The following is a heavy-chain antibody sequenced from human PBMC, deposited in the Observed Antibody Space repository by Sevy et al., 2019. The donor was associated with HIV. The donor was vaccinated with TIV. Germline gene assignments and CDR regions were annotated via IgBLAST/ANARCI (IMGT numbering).Heavy chain of an antibody. CDR3: AKVFGIVVVPAAAGFDY. CDR1: GFTFSSYA. D-gene: IGHD2-2*01. V-gene: IGHV3-23*01. J-gene: IGHJ4*02. CDR2: ISGSGGST. Sequence: GGSLRLSCAASGFTFSSYAMSWVRQAPGKGLEWVSAISGSGGSTYYADSVKGRFTISRANSKNTQYLQMNSLRAEDTAVYYCAKVFGIVVVPAAAGFDYWGQGTLVTVSS.